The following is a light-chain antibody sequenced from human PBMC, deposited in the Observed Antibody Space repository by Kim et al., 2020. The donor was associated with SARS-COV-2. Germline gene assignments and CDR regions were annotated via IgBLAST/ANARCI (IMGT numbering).Light chain of an antibody. CDR1: SLRSYY. CDR3: NSRDSSGNHLVV. CDR2: GKN. Sequence: LGQPVRNTCQGDSLRSYYASWYQQKPGQAPVLVIYGKNNRPSGIPDRFSGSSSGNTASLTITGAQAEDEADYYCNSRDSSGNHLVVFGGGTQLTVL. V-gene: IGLV3-19*01. J-gene: IGLJ2*01.